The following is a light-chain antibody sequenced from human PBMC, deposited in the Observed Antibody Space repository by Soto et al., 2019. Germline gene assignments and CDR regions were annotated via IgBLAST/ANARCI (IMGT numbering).Light chain of an antibody. CDR3: AAWDDSLSCLL. J-gene: IGLJ3*02. V-gene: IGLV1-44*01. CDR1: SSNIGRNA. CDR2: NNN. Sequence: QPVLTQPPSASETPGQRVTISCSGSSSNIGRNAVNWYQHLPGTAPKLLIYNNNQRPSGVPDRFSGSKSGTSASLAISGLQSEDEADYYCAAWDDSLSCLLFGGGTKLTVL.